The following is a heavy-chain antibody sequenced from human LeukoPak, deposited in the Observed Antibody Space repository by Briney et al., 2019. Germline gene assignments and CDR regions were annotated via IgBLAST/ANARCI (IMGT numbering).Heavy chain of an antibody. CDR2: MNPNSGNT. CDR3: ARAPRGYSGYDGKSYYYYYMDV. CDR1: GYTFTSYD. Sequence: KISCTGSGYTFTSYDINWVRQATGQGLEWMGWMNPNSGNTGYAQKFQGRVTMTRNTSISTAYMELSSLRSEDTAVYYCARAPRGYSGYDGKSYYYYYMDVWGKGTTVTVSS. V-gene: IGHV1-8*01. D-gene: IGHD5-12*01. J-gene: IGHJ6*03.